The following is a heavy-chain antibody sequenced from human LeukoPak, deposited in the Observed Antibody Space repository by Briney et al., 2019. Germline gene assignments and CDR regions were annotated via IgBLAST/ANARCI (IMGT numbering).Heavy chain of an antibody. CDR1: GFTFNSYT. CDR3: AKRVQSITWHAAFDY. J-gene: IGHJ4*02. V-gene: IGHV3-23*01. D-gene: IGHD2-21*01. Sequence: GGSLRLSCAGSGFTFNSYTMSWVRQAPGKGLEWVSGISGRGGSTYYADSARGRFTISRDNSKNTLYLQMNSLRAEDTAVYYCAKRVQSITWHAAFDYWGQGTLVTVSS. CDR2: ISGRGGST.